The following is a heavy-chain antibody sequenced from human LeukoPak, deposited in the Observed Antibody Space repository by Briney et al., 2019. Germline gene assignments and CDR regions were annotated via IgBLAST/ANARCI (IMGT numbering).Heavy chain of an antibody. CDR1: GFTFIDFY. CDR2: VSSSGSNL. V-gene: IGHV3-11*01. CDR3: ASLAPPRWSSTPAY. Sequence: GGSLRLSCLASGFTFIDFYMTWIRQAPGKGLEWVSYVSSSGSNLYFADSVKGRFTMYRATAKHSLYLQMSSLTVEHPAVYYCASLAPPRWSSTPAYWGQRTLVTVSS. D-gene: IGHD2-2*01. J-gene: IGHJ4*02.